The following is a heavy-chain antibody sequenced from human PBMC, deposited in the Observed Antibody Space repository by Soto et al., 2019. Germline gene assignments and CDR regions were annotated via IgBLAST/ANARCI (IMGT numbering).Heavy chain of an antibody. CDR3: AKDPTMAHRWALDI. CDR1: GFTFSNYG. Sequence: GGSLRLSCAASGFTFSNYGMHWVRQAPGKGPEWVAVISSDGSRKDYADFVKGRFTISRDDAKNTLSLQMNSLRTDDTALYYCAKDPTMAHRWALDIWGKGTLVTVSS. CDR2: ISSDGSRK. J-gene: IGHJ3*02. V-gene: IGHV3-30*18. D-gene: IGHD3-10*01.